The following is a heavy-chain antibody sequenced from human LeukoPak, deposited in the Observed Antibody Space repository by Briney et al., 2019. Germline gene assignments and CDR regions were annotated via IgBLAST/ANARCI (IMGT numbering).Heavy chain of an antibody. CDR1: GFTFSNYW. D-gene: IGHD4-23*01. CDR3: VRGKLVNAVGHFDN. Sequence: GGSLRLSCAASGFTFSNYWMHWVRQAPGKGLVWVSRINTDEGHINYADSVKGRFTISRDNAKNTLYLQMNSLRFEDTGVYYCVRGKLVNAVGHFDNWGQGTLVTVSS. V-gene: IGHV3-74*01. J-gene: IGHJ4*02. CDR2: INTDEGHI.